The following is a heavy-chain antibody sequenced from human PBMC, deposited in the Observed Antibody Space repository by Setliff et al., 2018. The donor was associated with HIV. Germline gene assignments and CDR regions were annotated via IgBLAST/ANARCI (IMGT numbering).Heavy chain of an antibody. V-gene: IGHV4-31*03. CDR1: NASISSGGFY. CDR2: IYYTGST. CDR3: VKAVAAPSWFDP. Sequence: PSETLSLTCTVSNASISSGGFYWSWVRQHPGKGLEWIGYIYYTGSTYYNPSLKSRVSISVDTSKNQFSLKLTSVTAADTAVYYCVKAVAAPSWFDPRGQGTLVTVSS. J-gene: IGHJ5*02. D-gene: IGHD2-15*01.